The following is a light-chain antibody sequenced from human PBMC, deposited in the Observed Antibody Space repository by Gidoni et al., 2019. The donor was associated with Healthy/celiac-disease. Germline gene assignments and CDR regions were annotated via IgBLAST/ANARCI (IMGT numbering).Light chain of an antibody. CDR2: AAS. CDR3: QQSYSTPAA. V-gene: IGKV1-39*01. Sequence: DIQMNQSPSSLSASVGDRVTITCRASKSISSYLNWYQQKPGKAPKLLIYAASSLQSGVPSRFSGSGSGTDFTLTISSLQPEDFATYYCQQSYSTPAAFGPGTKVDIK. J-gene: IGKJ3*01. CDR1: KSISSY.